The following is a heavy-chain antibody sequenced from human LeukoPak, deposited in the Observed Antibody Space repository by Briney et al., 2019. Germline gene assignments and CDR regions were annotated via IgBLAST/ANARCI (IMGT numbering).Heavy chain of an antibody. Sequence: ASVKVSRKASGDTFTSYYMHWVRQAPGQGLEGMGIINPSGDSTSSAQTFQGRVTTTRDMSTSTVYMALSSLRTEDTAVYYCARGRHSYESSDYYYEGDAFDIWGQGTMVTVSS. V-gene: IGHV1-46*01. D-gene: IGHD3-22*01. CDR2: INPSGDST. CDR1: GDTFTSYY. J-gene: IGHJ3*02. CDR3: ARGRHSYESSDYYYEGDAFDI.